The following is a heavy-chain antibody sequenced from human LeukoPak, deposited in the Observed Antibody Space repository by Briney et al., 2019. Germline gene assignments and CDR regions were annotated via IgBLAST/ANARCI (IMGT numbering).Heavy chain of an antibody. D-gene: IGHD4-17*01. Sequence: ASVKVSCKASGYTFSEYYIHWVRQAPGQGLEWMGWINPNRGATNYVQKFQGRVTMTRNTSISTAYMELSSLRSEDTAVYYCASALSYGDYVDYWGQGTLVTVSS. CDR2: INPNRGAT. J-gene: IGHJ4*02. CDR1: GYTFSEYY. V-gene: IGHV1-2*02. CDR3: ASALSYGDYVDY.